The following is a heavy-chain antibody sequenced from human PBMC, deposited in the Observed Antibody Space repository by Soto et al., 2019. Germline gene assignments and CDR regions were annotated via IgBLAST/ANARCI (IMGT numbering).Heavy chain of an antibody. V-gene: IGHV3-23*01. CDR1: GFTLSSSA. CDR2: ISGSGDNT. Sequence: GGSLRLSCAASGFTLSSSAMSWVRQAPGKGLEWVSAISGSGDNTYHADSVKGRFTISRDNSKNTLYPQMNSLRAEDTAVYYCAKRWGNRFLEPRDYFDYWGQGTLVTVSS. J-gene: IGHJ4*02. CDR3: AKRWGNRFLEPRDYFDY. D-gene: IGHD3-3*01.